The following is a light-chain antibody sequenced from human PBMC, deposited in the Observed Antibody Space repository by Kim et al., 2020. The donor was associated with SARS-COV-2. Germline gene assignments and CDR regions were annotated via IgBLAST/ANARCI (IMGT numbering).Light chain of an antibody. V-gene: IGKV3-15*01. Sequence: VSPGEGVTLACRASQRINTNLAWYHQKPGQAPRLVIYGASTRAIVIPARFSGSGSGTEFTLTISSLQPEDSAVYYCQQYYLWPRTFGVGTKVDIK. CDR1: QRINTN. CDR2: GAS. CDR3: QQYYLWPRT. J-gene: IGKJ4*02.